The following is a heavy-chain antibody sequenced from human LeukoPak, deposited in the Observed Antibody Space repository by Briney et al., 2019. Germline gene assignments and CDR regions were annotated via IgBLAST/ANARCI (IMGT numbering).Heavy chain of an antibody. CDR1: GGSFSGYY. Sequence: SETLPLTCAVYGGSFSGYYWSWIRQPPGKGLEWIGEINHSGSTNYNPSLKSRVAISVDTSKNQFSLKLSSVTAADTAVYYCARKGEPIVGATHFDYWGQGTLVTVSS. CDR3: ARKGEPIVGATHFDY. D-gene: IGHD1-26*01. J-gene: IGHJ4*02. CDR2: INHSGST. V-gene: IGHV4-34*01.